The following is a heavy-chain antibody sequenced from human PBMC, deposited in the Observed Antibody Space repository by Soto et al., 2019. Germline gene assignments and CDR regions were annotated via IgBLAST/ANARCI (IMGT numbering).Heavy chain of an antibody. CDR3: ARGLKYLPLYGMDV. J-gene: IGHJ6*02. CDR1: GYTFTSYA. V-gene: IGHV1-3*01. Sequence: ASVKVSCKASGYTFTSYAMHWVRQAPGQRLEWMGWINAGNGNTKYSQKFQGRVTITRDTSASAAYMELSSLRSEDTAVYYCARGLKYLPLYGMDVWGQGTTVTVSS. CDR2: INAGNGNT. D-gene: IGHD2-2*02.